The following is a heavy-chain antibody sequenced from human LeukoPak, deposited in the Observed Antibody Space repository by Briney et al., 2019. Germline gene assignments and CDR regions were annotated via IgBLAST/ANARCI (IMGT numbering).Heavy chain of an antibody. CDR2: ISSSSSTI. J-gene: IGHJ4*02. Sequence: GGSLRLSCAASGFSFSGYGMNWVRQAPGKGLEWVSYISSSSSTIYYADSVKGRFTISRDNAKNSLYLQMSGLRAEDTAVYYCARVLHKRNYDSSTYYGYWGQGALVTVSS. CDR1: GFSFSGYG. D-gene: IGHD3-22*01. V-gene: IGHV3-48*01. CDR3: ARVLHKRNYDSSTYYGY.